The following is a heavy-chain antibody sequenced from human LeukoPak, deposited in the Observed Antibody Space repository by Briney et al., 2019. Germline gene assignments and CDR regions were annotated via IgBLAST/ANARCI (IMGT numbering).Heavy chain of an antibody. CDR3: ARVRTYYRSLDS. CDR1: GGSFSGYY. J-gene: IGHJ4*02. Sequence: SETLSLTCAVYGGSFSGYYWSWIRQPPGKGLEWIGEINHSGSTNYNPSLKSRVTISVDTSKNQFSLKLSSVTAADTAVYYCARVRTYYRSLDSWGQGTLVTVSS. CDR2: INHSGST. D-gene: IGHD3-10*01. V-gene: IGHV4-34*01.